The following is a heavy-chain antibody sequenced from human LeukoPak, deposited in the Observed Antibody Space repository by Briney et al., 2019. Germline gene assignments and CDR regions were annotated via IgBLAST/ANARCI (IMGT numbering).Heavy chain of an antibody. V-gene: IGHV4-39*07. J-gene: IGHJ5*02. Sequence: SETLSLTCTVSGDSITSSNYYWGWIRQPPGKGLEWIVSIYYSGATYYNPSLQNRVTISLDTSKNQFSLNLNSVTAADTAVYYCARSGGYCGSTTCHTTWFAPWGQGTLVTVSS. D-gene: IGHD2-2*01. CDR2: IYYSGAT. CDR3: ARSGGYCGSTTCHTTWFAP. CDR1: GDSITSSNYY.